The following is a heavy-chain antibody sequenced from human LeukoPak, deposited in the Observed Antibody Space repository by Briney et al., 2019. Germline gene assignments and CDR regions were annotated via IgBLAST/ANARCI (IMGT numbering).Heavy chain of an antibody. J-gene: IGHJ4*02. V-gene: IGHV1-2*02. CDR2: INPNSGGT. Sequence: ASVKVSCKASGYTFTGYYMHWVRQAPGQGLEWMGWINPNSGGTNYAQKFQGRVTMTRDTSISTAYMELSRLRSDDTAVYYCARDEADIVATRFFVWGQGTLVTVSS. CDR1: GYTFTGYY. D-gene: IGHD5-12*01. CDR3: ARDEADIVATRFFV.